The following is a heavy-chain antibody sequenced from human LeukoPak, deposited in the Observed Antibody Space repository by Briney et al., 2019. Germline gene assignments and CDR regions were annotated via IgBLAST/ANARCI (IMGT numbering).Heavy chain of an antibody. CDR3: AREPDCSGGSCYPDY. CDR1: GGSFSGYY. J-gene: IGHJ4*02. Sequence: KPSETLSLTCAVYGGSFSGYYWSWIRQPPGKGLEWIGEINHSGSTNYNPSLKSRVTISVDTSKNQFSLKLSSVTAADTAVYYCAREPDCSGGSCYPDYWGQGTLVTVSS. V-gene: IGHV4-34*01. CDR2: INHSGST. D-gene: IGHD2-15*01.